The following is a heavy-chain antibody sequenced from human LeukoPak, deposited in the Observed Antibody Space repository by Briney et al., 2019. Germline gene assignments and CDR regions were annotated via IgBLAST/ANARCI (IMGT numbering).Heavy chain of an antibody. V-gene: IGHV3-48*02. Sequence: PGGSLRLCCAASGFTFSNYWMSWVRQAPGKGLEWVSYISGGGGSIHYADSVKGRFTISRDNAKNSLYLQMNSLTDEDSAVYYCARDPGHELIPFGIDYWGQGTLVTVFS. D-gene: IGHD3-16*01. J-gene: IGHJ4*02. CDR2: ISGGGGSI. CDR1: GFTFSNYW. CDR3: ARDPGHELIPFGIDY.